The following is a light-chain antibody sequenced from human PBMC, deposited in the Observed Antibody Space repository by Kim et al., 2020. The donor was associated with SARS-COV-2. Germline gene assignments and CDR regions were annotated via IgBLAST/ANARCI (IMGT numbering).Light chain of an antibody. J-gene: IGLJ2*01. CDR1: ELGDKY. V-gene: IGLV3-1*01. CDR2: QDS. CDR3: QAWDSSTAHV. Sequence: SYELTQPPSVYVSPGQTANITCSGHELGDKYASWYQQRQGQSPVLVIYQDSGRPSGIAERFSGSNSGNTATLSSSGTQAMDEAEYYCQAWDSSTAHVFGGGTQLTVL.